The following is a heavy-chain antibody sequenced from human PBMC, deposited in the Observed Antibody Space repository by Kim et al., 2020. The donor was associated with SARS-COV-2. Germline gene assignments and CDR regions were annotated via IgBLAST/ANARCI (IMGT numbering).Heavy chain of an antibody. D-gene: IGHD1-26*01. Sequence: NYYAESVKGRFTISRDNSKNTLYLQMNSLRAEDTAVYYCAREIVSYYGMDVWGQGTTVTVSS. J-gene: IGHJ6*02. CDR3: AREIVSYYGMDV. CDR2: N. V-gene: IGHV3-30*01.